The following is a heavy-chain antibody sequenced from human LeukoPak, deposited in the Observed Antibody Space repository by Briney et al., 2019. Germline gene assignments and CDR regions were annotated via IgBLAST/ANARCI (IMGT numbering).Heavy chain of an antibody. D-gene: IGHD6-13*01. CDR1: GFTFSSYA. J-gene: IGHJ6*02. V-gene: IGHV3-23*01. Sequence: GGSLRLSCAASGFTFSSYATNWVRQAPGKGLEWVSAISGSGGSTNYADSVKGRFTISRDNSKNTLYLQMNSLRAEDTAVYYCAKDKVAAAGNRKQYYYYGMDVWGQGTTVTVSS. CDR2: ISGSGGST. CDR3: AKDKVAAAGNRKQYYYYGMDV.